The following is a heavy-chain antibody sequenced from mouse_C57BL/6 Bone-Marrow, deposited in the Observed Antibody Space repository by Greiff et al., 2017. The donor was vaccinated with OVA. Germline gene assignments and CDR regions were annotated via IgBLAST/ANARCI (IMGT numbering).Heavy chain of an antibody. CDR2: IHPNSGST. V-gene: IGHV1-64*01. Sequence: QVQLQQPGAELVKPGASVKLSCKASGYTFTSYWMHWVKQRPGQGLEWIEMIHPNSGSTNYNEKFKSKATLTVDKSSSTAYMQLSSLTSEDSAVYYCARLNIYYYGSKSYYFDYWGQGTTLTVSS. D-gene: IGHD1-1*01. J-gene: IGHJ2*01. CDR3: ARLNIYYYGSKSYYFDY. CDR1: GYTFTSYW.